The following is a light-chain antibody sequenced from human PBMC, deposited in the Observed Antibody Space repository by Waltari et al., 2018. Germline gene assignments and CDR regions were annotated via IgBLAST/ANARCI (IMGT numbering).Light chain of an antibody. CDR1: AHDVGPSKL. V-gene: IGLV2-23*02. J-gene: IGLJ1*01. CDR2: ETN. Sequence: HSALTQPASVSGSPGQSITLSCSGSAHDVGPSKLVLWYHHHPGKAPKLIIYETNKRPSGVSNRFSGSKSGNTASLTISGLQIEDEADYHCCSYAGSDTFHYVFGSGTQVTVL. CDR3: CSYAGSDTFHYV.